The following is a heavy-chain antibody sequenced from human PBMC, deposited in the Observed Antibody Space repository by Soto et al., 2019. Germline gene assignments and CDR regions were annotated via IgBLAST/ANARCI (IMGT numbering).Heavy chain of an antibody. CDR1: GFTFSSYG. J-gene: IGHJ3*02. V-gene: IGHV3-30*18. Sequence: QVQLVESGGGVVQPRRSLRLSCAASGFTFSSYGMYWVRQAPGKGLEWVAVISDDGSNKYYADSVKGRFTISRDNSKNTLYLQMNSLRVEDTAVYYCAKDQTHAFDIWGQGTVVTVSS. CDR2: ISDDGSNK. CDR3: AKDQTHAFDI.